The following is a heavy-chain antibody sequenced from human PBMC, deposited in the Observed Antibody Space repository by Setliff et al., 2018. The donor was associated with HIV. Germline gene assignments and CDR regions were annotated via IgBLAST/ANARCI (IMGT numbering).Heavy chain of an antibody. CDR2: IYDSGAT. CDR1: GGSFNNYH. J-gene: IGHJ5*02. CDR3: ARDRHYYGSGSYGP. D-gene: IGHD3-10*01. Sequence: SETLSLTCTVSGGSFNNYHWSWIRQPAGKGLEWIGRIYDSGATNYKPSLKSRVTMSMDKSNNQFSLYLTSVTAADTAIYYCARDRHYYGSGSYGPWGQGILVTVSS. V-gene: IGHV4-4*07.